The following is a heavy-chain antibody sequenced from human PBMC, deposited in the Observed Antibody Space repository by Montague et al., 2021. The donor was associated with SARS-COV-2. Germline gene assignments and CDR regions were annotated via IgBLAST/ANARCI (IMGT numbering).Heavy chain of an antibody. CDR2: IYTSGST. CDR3: ARGLDYYDFWSGYYPAYWYFDL. J-gene: IGHJ2*01. V-gene: IGHV4-4*07. Sequence: SETLSLTCTVSGGSISSYYWSWIRQPAGKGLEWIGRIYTSGSTNYNPSLKSRVTMSVDTSKNQFSLKLSSVTAADTAEYYCARGLDYYDFWSGYYPAYWYFDLWGRGTLVTVSS. CDR1: GGSISSYY. D-gene: IGHD3-3*01.